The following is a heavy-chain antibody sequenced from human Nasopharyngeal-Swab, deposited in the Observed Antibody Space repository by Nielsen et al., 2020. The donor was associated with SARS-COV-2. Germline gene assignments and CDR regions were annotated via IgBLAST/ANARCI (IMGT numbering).Heavy chain of an antibody. D-gene: IGHD6-6*01. Sequence: SVKASCQASVGTFSSYAISWVRQAPGQGLEWMGGIIPIFGTANYAQKFQGRVTITADESTSTAYMELSSLRSEDTAVYYCGSYSESIDDAFDIWGQGTMVTVSS. CDR3: GSYSESIDDAFDI. CDR1: VGTFSSYA. J-gene: IGHJ3*02. V-gene: IGHV1-69*13. CDR2: IIPIFGTA.